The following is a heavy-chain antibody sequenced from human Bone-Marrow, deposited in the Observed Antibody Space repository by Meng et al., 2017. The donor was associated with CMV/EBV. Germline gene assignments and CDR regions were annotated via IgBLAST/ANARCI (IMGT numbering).Heavy chain of an antibody. J-gene: IGHJ6*02. CDR2: ISGSGGST. Sequence: GGSLRLSCAASGFTFSSYAMSWFRQAPGKGLEWVSAISGSGGSTYYADSGKGRFTISRDNSKNTLYLQMNSLRAEDTGVDYCARDRANRAYDFWSGYYLDYYYGMDVWGQGTTVTVSS. V-gene: IGHV3-23*01. CDR3: ARDRANRAYDFWSGYYLDYYYGMDV. CDR1: GFTFSSYA. D-gene: IGHD3-3*01.